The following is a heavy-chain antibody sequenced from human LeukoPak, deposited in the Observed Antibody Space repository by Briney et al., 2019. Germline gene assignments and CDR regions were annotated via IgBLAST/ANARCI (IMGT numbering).Heavy chain of an antibody. CDR1: GGSFSGYY. CDR3: ARGRGYYDILTGYFPFGY. CDR2: INHSGST. Sequence: PSETLSLTCAVYGGSFSGYYWRWIRQPPGKGLEWIGEINHSGSTNYNPSLKSRVTISVDTSKNQFSLKLSSVTAADTAVYYCARGRGYYDILTGYFPFGYWGQGTLVTVSS. D-gene: IGHD3-9*01. J-gene: IGHJ4*02. V-gene: IGHV4-34*01.